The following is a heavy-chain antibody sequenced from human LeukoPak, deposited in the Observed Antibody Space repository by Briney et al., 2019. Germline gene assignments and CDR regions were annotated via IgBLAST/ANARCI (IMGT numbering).Heavy chain of an antibody. CDR2: INSNRGGT. D-gene: IGHD3-3*01. V-gene: IGHV1-2*02. J-gene: IGHJ3*02. CDR3: ARDHGDDAFDI. Sequence: ASVKVPCKASGYTFTNYYIHWVRQAPGQGLEWMGWINSNRGGTNYAQKFQGRVTMTRDTSISTAYMELRSVRSDDTAVYYCARDHGDDAFDIWGPGTMVTVSS. CDR1: GYTFTNYY.